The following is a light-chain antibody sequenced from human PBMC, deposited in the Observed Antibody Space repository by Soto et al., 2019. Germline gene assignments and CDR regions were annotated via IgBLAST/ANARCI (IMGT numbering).Light chain of an antibody. CDR1: HYVYSN. CDR2: RAS. V-gene: IGKV3-15*01. CDR3: QQYHNLWT. J-gene: IGKJ1*01. Sequence: EIVMTQSPATLSVSPGERATLSCTASHYVYSNVAWFQQRPGQAPRLLIYRASTRATGTPARFSGSGSGTEFTLSITSLQSEAFALYYCQQYHNLWTFGRGTEVEIK.